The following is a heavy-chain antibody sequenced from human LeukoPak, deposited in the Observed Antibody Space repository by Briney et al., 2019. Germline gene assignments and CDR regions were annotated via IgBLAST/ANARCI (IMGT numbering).Heavy chain of an antibody. J-gene: IGHJ5*02. Sequence: SETLSLTCDVYGGSFCGYYWIWMRQSPEKGLERIGRIYGSGSTTYNPSLKSRVSLSLDTSKNQVSLKVSSVIAADTAVYYCAKSQWEFSPGYFDPWGQGILVTVSS. CDR1: GGSFCGYY. D-gene: IGHD1-26*01. V-gene: IGHV4-34*10. CDR3: AKSQWEFSPGYFDP. CDR2: IYGSGST.